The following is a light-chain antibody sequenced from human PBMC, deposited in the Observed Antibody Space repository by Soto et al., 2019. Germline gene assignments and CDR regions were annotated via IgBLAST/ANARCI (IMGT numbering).Light chain of an antibody. V-gene: IGKV1-5*02. Sequence: DTQMTQSPSTLSASVGDRVTIICRASQYISTQLAWYQQKPGKAPKLLISGAFSLESGVPSRFSGSGSGTEFTLTISSLQPDDFANYYCQQYYSYSTFGQGTKVDIK. CDR1: QYISTQ. CDR3: QQYYSYST. CDR2: GAF. J-gene: IGKJ1*01.